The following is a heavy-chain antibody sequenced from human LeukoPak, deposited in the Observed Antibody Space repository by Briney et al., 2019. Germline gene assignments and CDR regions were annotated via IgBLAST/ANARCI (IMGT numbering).Heavy chain of an antibody. CDR3: ARGFSEWWFDYYYMDV. CDR1: GYTFTGYY. CDR2: INPNSGGT. J-gene: IGHJ6*03. Sequence: GASVKVSCKASGYTFTGYYMHWVRQAPGQGLEWMGWINPNSGGTNYAQKFQGRVTMTRDTSISTAYMELSSLRSEDTAVYYCARGFSEWWFDYYYMDVWGKGTTVTVSS. D-gene: IGHD2-15*01. V-gene: IGHV1-2*02.